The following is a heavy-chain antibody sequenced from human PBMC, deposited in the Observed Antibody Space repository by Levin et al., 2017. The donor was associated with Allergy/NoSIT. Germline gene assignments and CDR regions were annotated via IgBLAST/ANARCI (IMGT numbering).Heavy chain of an antibody. Sequence: ETLSLTCAVSGFTVSINYMSWVRQAPGRGLDWVSVLYSGGATYYADSVKGRFTISRDNSKNTVYLQMNGLRAEDTAVYYCARNNDYGGNIGAFDIWGQGTMVTVSS. V-gene: IGHV3-66*01. CDR3: ARNNDYGGNIGAFDI. D-gene: IGHD4-23*01. CDR2: LYSGGAT. J-gene: IGHJ3*02. CDR1: GFTVSINY.